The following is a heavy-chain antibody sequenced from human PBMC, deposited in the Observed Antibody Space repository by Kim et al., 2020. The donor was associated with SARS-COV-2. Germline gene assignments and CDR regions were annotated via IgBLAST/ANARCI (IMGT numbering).Heavy chain of an antibody. CDR2: ISGSGGST. CDR3: AKRGSVVRYFDL. Sequence: GGSLRLSCAASGFTFSSYAMSWVRQAPGKGLEWVSAISGSGGSTYYADSVKGRFTISRDNSKNTLYLQMNNLRAEDTAVYYCAKRGSVVRYFDLWGRDTLVTVSS. D-gene: IGHD2-15*01. J-gene: IGHJ2*01. CDR1: GFTFSSYA. V-gene: IGHV3-23*01.